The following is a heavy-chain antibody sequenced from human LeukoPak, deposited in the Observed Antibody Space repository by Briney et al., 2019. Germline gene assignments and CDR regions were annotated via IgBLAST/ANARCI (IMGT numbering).Heavy chain of an antibody. CDR1: GYTFTVYY. V-gene: IGHV1-2*02. CDR2: INPNSGGT. Sequence: ASVNVSCKASGYTFTVYYMHWVRQAPGQGLEWMGWINPNSGGTNYAQKFQGRVTMTRDTSISTAYMELSRLRSDDTAVYYCARSRRIAAAGPHHDPNDYWGQGTLVTVSS. J-gene: IGHJ4*02. D-gene: IGHD6-13*01. CDR3: ARSRRIAAAGPHHDPNDY.